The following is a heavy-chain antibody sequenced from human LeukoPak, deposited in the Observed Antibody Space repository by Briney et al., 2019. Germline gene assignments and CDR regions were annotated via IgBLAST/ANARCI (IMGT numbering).Heavy chain of an antibody. CDR3: ARAPTYGTGSSFDY. CDR2: ISYGGSSE. V-gene: IGHV3-30*04. CDR1: GFTFSTYA. J-gene: IGHJ4*02. D-gene: IGHD2-15*01. Sequence: PGRSLKLSCAASGFTFSTYAMHWVRQAPGKGLEWVAVISYGGSSENYADPVKGRFTRSRDNSKNARYLLINSLRADDTSVYDCARAPTYGTGSSFDYGGQGTLVTVSS.